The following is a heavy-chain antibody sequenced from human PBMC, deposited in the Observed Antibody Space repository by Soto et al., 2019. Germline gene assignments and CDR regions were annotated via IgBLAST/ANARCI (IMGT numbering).Heavy chain of an antibody. CDR1: GGSISGGGSY. J-gene: IGHJ4*02. CDR2: MYYSGSI. Sequence: PSETLSLTCTVSGGSISGGGSYWSWIRQRPGKGLEWIGYMYYSGSIYYNPSLKGRVMVSSDTSKNQFSLKLSSVTAADTAVYYCARGQGVDFDYWGQGTLVTVSS. V-gene: IGHV4-61*08. CDR3: ARGQGVDFDY.